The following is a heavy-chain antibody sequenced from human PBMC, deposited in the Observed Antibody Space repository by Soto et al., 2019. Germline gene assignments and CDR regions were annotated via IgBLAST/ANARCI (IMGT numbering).Heavy chain of an antibody. Sequence: QVQLVQSGAEVKKPGASVKVSCKASGYTFTGYYMHWVRQAPGQGLEWMGWINPNSGDTNYAQKFQGRVTMTRDPSISTGYMELSRLRSDDTGVYYCARGGSSGWYGDYWGQGILVTVSS. J-gene: IGHJ4*02. CDR1: GYTFTGYY. V-gene: IGHV1-2*02. CDR2: INPNSGDT. D-gene: IGHD6-19*01. CDR3: ARGGSSGWYGDY.